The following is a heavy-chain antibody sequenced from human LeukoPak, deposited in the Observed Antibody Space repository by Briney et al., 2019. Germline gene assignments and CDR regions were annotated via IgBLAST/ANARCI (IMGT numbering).Heavy chain of an antibody. CDR2: INSNTGGT. V-gene: IGHV1-2*02. CDR3: ALSLALYSGYDYNY. J-gene: IGHJ4*02. CDR1: GYTFTGHY. D-gene: IGHD5-12*01. Sequence: GASVKVSCKASGYTFTGHYIHWVRQAPGQGLEWMGWINSNTGGTNYAQKFQGRVTMTRDTSISTAYMELSRLTSDDTAVYYCALSLALYSGYDYNYWGQGTLVTVSS.